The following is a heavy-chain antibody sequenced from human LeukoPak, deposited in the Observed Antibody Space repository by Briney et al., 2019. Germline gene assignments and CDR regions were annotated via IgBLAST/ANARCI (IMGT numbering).Heavy chain of an antibody. V-gene: IGHV1-69*05. J-gene: IGHJ3*02. CDR3: ARADSSGWYGVWAFDI. CDR1: GGTFSSYA. Sequence: EASVKVSCKASGGTFSSYAISWVRQAPGQGLEWMGGIIPIFGTANYAQKFQGRVTMTRDTSISTAYMELSRLRSDDTAVYYCARADSSGWYGVWAFDIWGQGTMVTVSS. CDR2: IIPIFGTA. D-gene: IGHD6-19*01.